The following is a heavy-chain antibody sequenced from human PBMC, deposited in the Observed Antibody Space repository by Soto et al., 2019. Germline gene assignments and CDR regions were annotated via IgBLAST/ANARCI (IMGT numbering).Heavy chain of an antibody. V-gene: IGHV4-39*01. CDR1: GESIIISAYY. J-gene: IGHJ4*02. D-gene: IGHD2-21*02. CDR3: ARQRTTVVTQAYFDH. Sequence: TLSLTCIVAGESIIISAYYWVWLRQPPGKCLEWIGSIYYSGRTYYNPSFKSRVTISIDTSKNQFSLKLSSVTATDTAVYYCARQRTTVVTQAYFDHWGQGALVTVSS. CDR2: IYYSGRT.